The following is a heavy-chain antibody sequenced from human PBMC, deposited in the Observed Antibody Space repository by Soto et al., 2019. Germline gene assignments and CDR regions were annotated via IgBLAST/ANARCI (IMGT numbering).Heavy chain of an antibody. J-gene: IGHJ5*02. V-gene: IGHV1-18*01. D-gene: IGHD3-10*01. CDR1: GYTFTSYG. Sequence: ASVKVSCKASGYTFTSYGISWVRQAPGQGLEWMGWISAYNGNTNYAQKLQGRVTMTTDTSTSTAYMELRSLRSDDTAVYYCARDIDGSGSYGRFDPWGQGILVTVSA. CDR2: ISAYNGNT. CDR3: ARDIDGSGSYGRFDP.